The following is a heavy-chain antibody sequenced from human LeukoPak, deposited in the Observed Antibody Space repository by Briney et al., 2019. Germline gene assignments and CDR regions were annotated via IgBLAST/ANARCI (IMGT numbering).Heavy chain of an antibody. CDR2: ISTDGSST. J-gene: IGHJ6*02. CDR1: GFTFRSYW. Sequence: GESLRLSCAASGFTFRSYWMHWVRQAPGKGLVWVSRISTDGSSTKYADFVEGRFTISRDNSKNTLYLQMNSLRAEDTAVYYCARYCRSTSCYSYYYGMDVWGQGTTVTVSS. V-gene: IGHV3-74*01. D-gene: IGHD2-2*02. CDR3: ARYCRSTSCYSYYYGMDV.